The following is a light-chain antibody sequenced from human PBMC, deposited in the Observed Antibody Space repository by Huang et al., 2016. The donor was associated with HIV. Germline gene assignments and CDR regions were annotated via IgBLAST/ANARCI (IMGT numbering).Light chain of an antibody. CDR2: GAS. CDR1: QSVSSSY. Sequence: EIVLTQSPGTLSLSPGERATLSCRASQSVSSSYLACYQQKPGQAPRLLIYGASSRATGIPDRFSCSGSGTDFTLTISRLEPEDFAVYYCQQYGSSPWTFGQGTKVEIK. CDR3: QQYGSSPWT. J-gene: IGKJ1*01. V-gene: IGKV3-20*01.